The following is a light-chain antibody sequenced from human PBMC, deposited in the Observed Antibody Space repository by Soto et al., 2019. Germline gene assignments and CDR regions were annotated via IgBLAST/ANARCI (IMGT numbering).Light chain of an antibody. Sequence: EIVMTQSPATLSVSPGERATLSCRASQSVSSNLAWYQQKPGQAPRLLIYGASTRATGIPARFSGSGSGTEFTLTISSLQSEDFAVYYCQQFPFTFGPGTKVDIK. CDR1: QSVSSN. J-gene: IGKJ3*01. CDR3: QQFPFT. V-gene: IGKV3-15*01. CDR2: GAS.